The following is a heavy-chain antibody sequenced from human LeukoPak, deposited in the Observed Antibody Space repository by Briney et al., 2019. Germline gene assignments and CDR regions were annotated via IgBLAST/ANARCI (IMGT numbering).Heavy chain of an antibody. D-gene: IGHD2-15*01. J-gene: IGHJ5*02. V-gene: IGHV1-18*01. CDR1: GYTLTSYG. CDR3: ATRSRYCSGGSCYNWFDP. CDR2: ISAYNGNT. Sequence: GASVKVSCKASGYTLTSYGISWVRQAPGQGLEWMGWISAYNGNTNYAQKLQGRVTMTTDTSTSTAYMELRSLRSDDTAVYYCATRSRYCSGGSCYNWFDPWGQGTLVTVSS.